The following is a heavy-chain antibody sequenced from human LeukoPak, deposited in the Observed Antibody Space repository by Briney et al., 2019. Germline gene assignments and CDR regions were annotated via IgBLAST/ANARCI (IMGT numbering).Heavy chain of an antibody. CDR2: IYYSGST. CDR3: ARGGNGYDKYYYYGMDV. J-gene: IGHJ6*02. CDR1: GGSISSYY. Sequence: SETLSLTCTVSGGSISSYYWSWIRQPPGKGLEWIGYIYYSGSTNYNPPLKRRVTISVDTSKNQFSLKLSSVTAADTAVYYCARGGNGYDKYYYYGMDVWGQGTTVTVSS. V-gene: IGHV4-59*01. D-gene: IGHD5-12*01.